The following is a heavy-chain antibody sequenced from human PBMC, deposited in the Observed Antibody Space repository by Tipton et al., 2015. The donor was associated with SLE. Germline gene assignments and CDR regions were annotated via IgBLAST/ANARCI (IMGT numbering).Heavy chain of an antibody. V-gene: IGHV4-39*07. Sequence: TLSLTCTVSGGSISSHYWGWIRQPPGKGLEWIGSIYYSGSTYYNPSLKSRVTISVDTSKNQFSLKLSSVTAADTAVYYCARAISASTDHYFDYWGQGTLVNVSS. D-gene: IGHD1-1*01. CDR2: IYYSGST. J-gene: IGHJ4*02. CDR1: GGSISSHY. CDR3: ARAISASTDHYFDY.